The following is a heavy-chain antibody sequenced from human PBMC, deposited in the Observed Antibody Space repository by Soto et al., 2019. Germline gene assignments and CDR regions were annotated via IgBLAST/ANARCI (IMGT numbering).Heavy chain of an antibody. CDR1: GGSISSYY. D-gene: IGHD3-22*01. Sequence: SETLSLTCTASGGSISSYYWSWIRQPPGKGLEWIGYIYYSGSTNYNPSLKSRVTISVDTSKNQFSLKLSSVTAADTAVYYCASVGNYYDSSGYYYEPHFDYWGQGTLVTVSS. J-gene: IGHJ4*02. CDR2: IYYSGST. CDR3: ASVGNYYDSSGYYYEPHFDY. V-gene: IGHV4-59*01.